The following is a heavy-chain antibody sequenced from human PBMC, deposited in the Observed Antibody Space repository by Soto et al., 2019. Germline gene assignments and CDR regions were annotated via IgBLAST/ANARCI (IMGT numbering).Heavy chain of an antibody. CDR2: INSDGSST. D-gene: IGHD1-1*01. CDR3: AREISVSGGERRLDS. CDR1: GFTFSSYW. V-gene: IGHV3-74*01. J-gene: IGHJ4*02. Sequence: GGSLRLSCAASGFTFSSYWMHWVRQAPGKGLVWVSRINSDGSSTSYADSVKGRFTISRDNPKNTLYLELNSLRPEDAGVYYCAREISVSGGERRLDSWGQGTLVTVSS.